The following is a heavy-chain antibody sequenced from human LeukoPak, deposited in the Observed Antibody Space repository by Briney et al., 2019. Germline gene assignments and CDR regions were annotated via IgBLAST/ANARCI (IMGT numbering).Heavy chain of an antibody. Sequence: GGSLRLSCAASGFSFSSYAMHWVRQAPGKGLEWVAVISYDGSNKYYADSVKGRFTISRDNSKNTLYLQMNSLRAEDTAVYYCCRGYFDYWGQGTLVTVSS. V-gene: IGHV3-30-3*01. J-gene: IGHJ4*02. CDR1: GFSFSSYA. CDR3: CRGYFDY. CDR2: ISYDGSNK.